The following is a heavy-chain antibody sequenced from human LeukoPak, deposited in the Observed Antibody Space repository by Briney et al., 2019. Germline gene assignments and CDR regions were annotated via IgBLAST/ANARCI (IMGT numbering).Heavy chain of an antibody. CDR3: ARVDCSGDECYSEVY. D-gene: IGHD2-15*01. J-gene: IGHJ4*02. V-gene: IGHV1-18*01. CDR1: GYTFFYYG. Sequence: GASVKVSCTASGYTFFYYGVSWVRQAPGQGLEWMGWISTDNGNTNYAQKLQGRVTLTTDISTSTAYMELRSLRSDDTAVYYCARVDCSGDECYSEVYWGQGTLVTVSS. CDR2: ISTDNGNT.